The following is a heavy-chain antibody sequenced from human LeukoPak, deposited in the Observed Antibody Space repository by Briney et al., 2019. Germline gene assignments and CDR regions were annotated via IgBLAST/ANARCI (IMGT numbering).Heavy chain of an antibody. CDR1: GFTFSSYS. V-gene: IGHV3-21*01. D-gene: IGHD2-2*01. Sequence: GGSLRLSCAASGFTFSSYSMNWVRQAPGKGLEWVSSISSSSSYTYYADSVKGRFTISRDNAKNSLYLQMNSLRAEDTAVYYCAREATVNIVVVPAPNWFDPWGQGTLVTVSS. CDR2: ISSSSSYT. CDR3: AREATVNIVVVPAPNWFDP. J-gene: IGHJ5*02.